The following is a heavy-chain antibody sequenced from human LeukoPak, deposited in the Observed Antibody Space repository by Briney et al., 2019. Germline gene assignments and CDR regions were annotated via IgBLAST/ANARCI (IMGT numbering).Heavy chain of an antibody. CDR3: ASHTTSSGWFLDAFDI. Sequence: GESLKISCKGSGYSFTSYWIGWVRQMPGKGLEWMGIIYPGDSDTRYSPSFQGQVTISADKSISTAYLQWSSLKASDTAMYYCASHTTSSGWFLDAFDIWGQGTMVTVSS. CDR1: GYSFTSYW. J-gene: IGHJ3*02. CDR2: IYPGDSDT. D-gene: IGHD6-19*01. V-gene: IGHV5-51*01.